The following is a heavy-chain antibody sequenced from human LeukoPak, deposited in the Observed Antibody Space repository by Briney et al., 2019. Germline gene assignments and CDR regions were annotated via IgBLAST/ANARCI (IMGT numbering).Heavy chain of an antibody. D-gene: IGHD1-26*01. CDR3: ARVISSGNGLFDY. CDR2: IYYSGST. Sequence: SETLSLTCTVSGGSISSYYWSWIRQPPGKGLEWIGYIYYSGSTNYNPSLKSRVTISVDTSKNQFSLKLSSLTAADTAVYYCARVISSGNGLFDYLGPGTLVTVSS. J-gene: IGHJ4*02. CDR1: GGSISSYY. V-gene: IGHV4-59*12.